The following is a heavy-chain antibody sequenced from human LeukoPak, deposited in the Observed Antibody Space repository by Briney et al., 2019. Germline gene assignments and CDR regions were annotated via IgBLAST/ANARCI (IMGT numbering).Heavy chain of an antibody. Sequence: GGSLRLSCAASGFTFSSYGMHWVRQAPGKGLEWVAFIRYDGSNKYYADSVKGRFTISRDNSKNTLYLQMNSLRAEDTAVYYCAKCREDDFWSGYPAALNYWGQGTLVTVSS. D-gene: IGHD3-3*01. J-gene: IGHJ4*02. CDR3: AKCREDDFWSGYPAALNY. V-gene: IGHV3-30*02. CDR1: GFTFSSYG. CDR2: IRYDGSNK.